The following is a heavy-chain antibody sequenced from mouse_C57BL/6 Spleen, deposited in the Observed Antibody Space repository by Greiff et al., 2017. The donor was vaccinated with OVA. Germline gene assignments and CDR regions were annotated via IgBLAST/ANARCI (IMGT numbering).Heavy chain of an antibody. D-gene: IGHD1-1*01. V-gene: IGHV5-6*01. Sequence: EVNVVESGGDLVKPGGSLKLSCAASGFTFSSYGMSWVRQTPDKRLEWVATISSGGSYTYYPDSVKGRFTISRDNAKNTLYLQMSSLKSEDTAMYYCARQESGSSYDYWGQGTTLTVSS. J-gene: IGHJ2*01. CDR2: ISSGGSYT. CDR3: ARQESGSSYDY. CDR1: GFTFSSYG.